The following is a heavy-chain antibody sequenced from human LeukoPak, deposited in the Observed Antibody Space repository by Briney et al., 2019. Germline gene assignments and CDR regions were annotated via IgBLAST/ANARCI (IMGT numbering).Heavy chain of an antibody. CDR1: GDSISSGDYY. CDR3: ARVWFGESVDY. CDR2: IYYSGST. Sequence: PSETLSLTCTVSGDSISSGDYYWSWIRQPPGKGLEWIGYIYYSGSTYYNPSLKSRVTISVDTSKNQFSLKLSSVTAADTAVYYCARVWFGESVDYWGQGTLVTVSS. D-gene: IGHD3-10*01. J-gene: IGHJ4*02. V-gene: IGHV4-30-4*08.